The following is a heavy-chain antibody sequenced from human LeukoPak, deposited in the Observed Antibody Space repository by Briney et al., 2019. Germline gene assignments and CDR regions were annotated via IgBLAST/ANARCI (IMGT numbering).Heavy chain of an antibody. CDR2: IYTSGST. V-gene: IGHV4-61*02. CDR3: ASQDDY. J-gene: IGHJ4*02. CDR1: GGSISSSSYY. Sequence: PSETLSLTCTVSGGSISSSSYYWDWIRQPAGKGLEWIGRIYTSGSTNYNPSLKSRVTMSVDTSKNQFSLKLSSVTAADTAVYYCASQDDYWGQGTLVTVSS.